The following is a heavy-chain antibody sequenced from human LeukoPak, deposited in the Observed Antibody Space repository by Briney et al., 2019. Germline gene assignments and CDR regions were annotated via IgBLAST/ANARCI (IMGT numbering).Heavy chain of an antibody. CDR1: GPTFTGYY. V-gene: IGHV1-2*02. J-gene: IGHJ6*03. CDR3: ARSTYYHASSGYRTPYYYYYMDV. D-gene: IGHD3-22*01. Sequence: ASVKVSCKASGPTFTGYYMHWWRQAPGQGLEWRGWINPNSGGTNYAQKVQGRDNMTRDTSISTAYMELSRLRSDDTAVYYCARSTYYHASSGYRTPYYYYYMDVWGKGTTVTISS. CDR2: INPNSGGT.